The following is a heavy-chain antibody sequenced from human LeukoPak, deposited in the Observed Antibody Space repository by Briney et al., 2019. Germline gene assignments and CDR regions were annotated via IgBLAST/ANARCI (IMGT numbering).Heavy chain of an antibody. CDR3: ARAIATPRYGMDV. CDR1: GFTFSSYS. Sequence: PGGSLRLSCAASGFTFSSYSMNWVRQAPGKGLEWVSSISSSGSYIYDADSVKGRFTISRDNAKNSLYLQMNSLRAEDTAVYYCARAIATPRYGMDVWGQGTTVTVSS. CDR2: ISSSGSYI. J-gene: IGHJ6*02. V-gene: IGHV3-21*01. D-gene: IGHD3-16*02.